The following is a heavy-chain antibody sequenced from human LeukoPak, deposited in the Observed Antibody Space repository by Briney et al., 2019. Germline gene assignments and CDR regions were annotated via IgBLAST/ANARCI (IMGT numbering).Heavy chain of an antibody. CDR2: ISSSSTI. CDR1: GFTFSSYS. J-gene: IGHJ4*02. Sequence: PGGSLRLSCAASGFTFSSYSMNWVRQAPGKGLEWVSYISSSSTIYYADSLKGRFTISRDNAKNSLYLQMNSLRAEDTAVYYCARVGDGYNVGFDYWGQGTLVTVSS. V-gene: IGHV3-48*01. D-gene: IGHD5-24*01. CDR3: ARVGDGYNVGFDY.